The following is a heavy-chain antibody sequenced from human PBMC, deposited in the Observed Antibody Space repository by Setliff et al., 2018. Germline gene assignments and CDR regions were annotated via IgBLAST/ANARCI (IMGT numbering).Heavy chain of an antibody. CDR3: ARGYFPSESSGYYFAY. V-gene: IGHV4-39*07. Sequence: SETLSLTCSVSGGSLSGSSDYWGWIRQPPGKGLEWIGEINHSGSTNYNPSLKSRVTISVDTSKNQFSLNLNSVTAADTAVYYCARGYFPSESSGYYFAYWGQGTLVTVSS. CDR1: GGSLSGSSDY. CDR2: INHSGST. J-gene: IGHJ4*02. D-gene: IGHD3-22*01.